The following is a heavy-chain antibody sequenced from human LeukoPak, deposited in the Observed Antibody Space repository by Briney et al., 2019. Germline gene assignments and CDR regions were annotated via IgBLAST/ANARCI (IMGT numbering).Heavy chain of an antibody. CDR2: IYSGGST. J-gene: IGHJ4*02. Sequence: GGSLRLSCAAPGFTVSSNYMSWVRQAPGKGLEWVSVIYSGGSTYYADSVKGRFTISRDNSKNTLYLQMNSLRAEDTAVYYCASAPIMAYFDYWGQGTLVTVSS. V-gene: IGHV3-66*01. D-gene: IGHD2-8*01. CDR1: GFTVSSNY. CDR3: ASAPIMAYFDY.